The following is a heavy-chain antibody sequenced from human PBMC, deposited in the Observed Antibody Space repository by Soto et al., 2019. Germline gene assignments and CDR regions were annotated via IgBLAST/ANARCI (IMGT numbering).Heavy chain of an antibody. V-gene: IGHV3-7*01. J-gene: IGHJ4*02. D-gene: IGHD6-25*01. Sequence: PGGSPRLSCETSGFTFSNYWMTWVRQAPGKGLEWVANIKKDGSQKNFVDSVKGRFTISRDNAKNSLYLQMDSLRVEDTAIYYCVKEIASAQWGQGT. CDR3: VKEIASAQ. CDR2: IKKDGSQK. CDR1: GFTFSNYW.